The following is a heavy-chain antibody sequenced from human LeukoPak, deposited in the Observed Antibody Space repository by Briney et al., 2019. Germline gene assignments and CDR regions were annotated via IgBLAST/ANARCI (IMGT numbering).Heavy chain of an antibody. CDR1: GFTFSSCA. Sequence: GGSLRLSCAASGFTFSSCAMNWARQAPGKGLEWVSAITGSGGSTYYADSVKGRFTISRDNSKNTLYLQMNSLRAEDTAVYYCAKAQVGAILHAFDIWGQGKMVTVSS. J-gene: IGHJ3*02. V-gene: IGHV3-23*01. D-gene: IGHD1-26*01. CDR2: ITGSGGST. CDR3: AKAQVGAILHAFDI.